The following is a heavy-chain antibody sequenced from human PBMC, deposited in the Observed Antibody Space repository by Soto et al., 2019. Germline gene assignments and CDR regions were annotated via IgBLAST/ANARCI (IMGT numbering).Heavy chain of an antibody. J-gene: IGHJ4*02. D-gene: IGHD6-13*01. CDR3: ARKRRAAGTYYYFDY. CDR1: GGSISSSSYY. V-gene: IGHV4-39*01. Sequence: SETLSLTCTVSGGSISSSSYYWGWIRQPPGKGLEWIGSIYYSGSTYYNPSLKSRVTISVDTSKNQFSLKLSSVTAADTAVYYCARKRRAAGTYYYFDYWGQGTLVTVSS. CDR2: IYYSGST.